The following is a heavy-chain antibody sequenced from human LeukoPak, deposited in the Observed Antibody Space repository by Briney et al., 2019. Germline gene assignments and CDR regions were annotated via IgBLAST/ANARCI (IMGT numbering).Heavy chain of an antibody. CDR2: IYHSGST. J-gene: IGHJ4*02. D-gene: IGHD5-18*01. CDR1: GGSISSYY. Sequence: TSETLSLTCTVSGGSISSYYWSWIRQPAGKGLEWIGSIYHSGSTYYNTSLKSRVTISVDTSKNQFSLKLSSVTAADTAVYYCASDGYSYGFRYYFDYWGQGTLVTVSS. CDR3: ASDGYSYGFRYYFDY. V-gene: IGHV4-4*07.